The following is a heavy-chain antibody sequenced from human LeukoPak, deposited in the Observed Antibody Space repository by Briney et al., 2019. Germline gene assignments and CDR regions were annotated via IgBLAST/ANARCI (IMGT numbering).Heavy chain of an antibody. V-gene: IGHV5-51*01. J-gene: IGHJ4*02. CDR1: GYSFTNYW. Sequence: GESLKISCQGSGYSFTNYWIGWVRQMPGKGLEWMGFIYPGDSDTRYSPSFQGQVTISADKSISTAYLQWSSLKASDTAMYYCARRGIAVADDYWGQGTLVTVSS. D-gene: IGHD6-19*01. CDR2: IYPGDSDT. CDR3: ARRGIAVADDY.